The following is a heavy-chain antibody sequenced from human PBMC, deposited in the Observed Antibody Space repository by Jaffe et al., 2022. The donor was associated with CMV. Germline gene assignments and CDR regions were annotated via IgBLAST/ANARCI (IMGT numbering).Heavy chain of an antibody. D-gene: IGHD5-12*01. V-gene: IGHV3-9*01. CDR1: GFTFDDYA. CDR3: AKDISRARGYVFDY. CDR2: ISWNSGSI. Sequence: EVQLVESGGGLVQPGRSLRLSCAASGFTFDDYAMHWVRQAPGKGLEWVSGISWNSGSIGYADSVKGRFTISRDNAKNSLYLQMNSLRAEDTALYYCAKDISRARGYVFDYWGQGTLVTVSS. J-gene: IGHJ4*02.